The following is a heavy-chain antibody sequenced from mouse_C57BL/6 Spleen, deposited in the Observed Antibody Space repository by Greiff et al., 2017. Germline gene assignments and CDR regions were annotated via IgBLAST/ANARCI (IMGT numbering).Heavy chain of an antibody. CDR2: INPSSGYT. V-gene: IGHV1-7*01. J-gene: IGHJ3*01. CDR3: ARSLYDYDAAY. Sequence: QVQLQQSGAELVKPGASVKLSCKASGYTFTSYWMHWVKQRPGQGLEWIGYINPSSGYTKYNQKFKDKATLTADKASSTAYMQLSSLTYEDSAVYYCARSLYDYDAAYWGQGTLVTVSA. CDR1: GYTFTSYW. D-gene: IGHD2-4*01.